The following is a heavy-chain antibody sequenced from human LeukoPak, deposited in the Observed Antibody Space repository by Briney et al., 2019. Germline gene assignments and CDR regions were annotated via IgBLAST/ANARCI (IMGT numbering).Heavy chain of an antibody. Sequence: GGSLRLSCAASGFTFSSFEMNWVRQAPGKGLEWLSHISTSGSTKYYANSVKGRFTISRDNSKNTLYLQMNSLRAEDTAVYYCAELGITMIGGVWGKGTTVTISS. D-gene: IGHD3-10*02. J-gene: IGHJ6*04. CDR1: GFTFSSFE. CDR3: AELGITMIGGV. CDR2: ISTSGSTK. V-gene: IGHV3-48*03.